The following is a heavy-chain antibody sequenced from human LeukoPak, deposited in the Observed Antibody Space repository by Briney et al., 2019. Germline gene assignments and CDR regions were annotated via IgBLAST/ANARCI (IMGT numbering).Heavy chain of an antibody. CDR3: ARDQEAFDY. J-gene: IGHJ4*02. V-gene: IGHV1-46*01. CDR1: GYSFTSNC. CDR2: IYPRDGST. Sequence: GASVKVSCKASGYSFTSNCIHWVRQAPGQGLEWMGMIYPRDGSTSYAQKFQGRVTVTRDTSTSRVHMELSGLRSEDTAVYYCARDQEAFDYWGQGTLVTVSS.